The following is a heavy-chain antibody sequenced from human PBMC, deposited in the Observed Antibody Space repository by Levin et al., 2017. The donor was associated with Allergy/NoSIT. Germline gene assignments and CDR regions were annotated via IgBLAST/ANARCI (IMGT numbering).Heavy chain of an antibody. CDR2: ISYDGSNK. Sequence: GGSLRLSCAASGFTFSSFGMHWVRQAPGKGLERVAVISYDGSNKYYADSVKGRFTISRDTSKNTLFLHMSSLRTDDTAVFYCAKDREYYHGGSDYYVHYGMDVWGQGTAVTVSS. CDR3: AKDREYYHGGSDYYVHYGMDV. V-gene: IGHV3-30*18. D-gene: IGHD3-22*01. CDR1: GFTFSSFG. J-gene: IGHJ6*02.